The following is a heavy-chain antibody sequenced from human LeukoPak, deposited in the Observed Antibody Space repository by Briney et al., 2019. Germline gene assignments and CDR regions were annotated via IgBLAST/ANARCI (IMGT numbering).Heavy chain of an antibody. V-gene: IGHV3-15*01. CDR2: IKSKTDGGTT. D-gene: IGHD1-26*01. CDR1: GFTFSNAL. J-gene: IGHJ4*02. CDR3: TTVGRYSGSPDFDY. Sequence: KPGGSLRLSCAASGFTFSNALMSWVRQAPGKGLEWVGRIKSKTDGGTTDYAAPVKGRFTISRDDSKNTLYLQMNSLKTEDTAVYYCTTVGRYSGSPDFDYWGQGTLVTVSS.